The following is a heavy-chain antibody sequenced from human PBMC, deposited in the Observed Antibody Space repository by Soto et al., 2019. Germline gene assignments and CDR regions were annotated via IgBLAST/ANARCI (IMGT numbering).Heavy chain of an antibody. Sequence: GASVKVSCKASGYTFTSYAMHWVRQAPGQRLEWMGWINAGNGNTKYSQKFQGRVTITRDTSASTAYMELSSLRSEDTAVYYCARDPPYIAAAYYFDYWGQGTLVTVSS. CDR2: INAGNGNT. CDR3: ARDPPYIAAAYYFDY. CDR1: GYTFTSYA. V-gene: IGHV1-3*01. D-gene: IGHD6-13*01. J-gene: IGHJ4*02.